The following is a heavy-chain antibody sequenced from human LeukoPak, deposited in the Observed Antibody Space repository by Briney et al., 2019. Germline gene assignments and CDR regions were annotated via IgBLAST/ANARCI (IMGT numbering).Heavy chain of an antibody. CDR3: ARANPKLGRLAFDI. Sequence: GASVKVSSKASGYTFTSYDINWVRQATGQGLEWMGWMNPNSGNTGYAQKFQGRVTMTRNTSISTAYMELSSLRSEDTAVYYCARANPKLGRLAFDIWGQGTMVTVSS. V-gene: IGHV1-8*01. D-gene: IGHD7-27*01. CDR1: GYTFTSYD. J-gene: IGHJ3*02. CDR2: MNPNSGNT.